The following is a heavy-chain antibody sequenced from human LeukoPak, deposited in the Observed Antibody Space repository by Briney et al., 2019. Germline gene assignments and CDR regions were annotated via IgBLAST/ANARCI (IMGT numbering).Heavy chain of an antibody. CDR2: IYYSGST. CDR3: ASLPYDSVNWFDP. D-gene: IGHD5-12*01. V-gene: IGHV4-39*01. J-gene: IGHJ5*02. CDR1: GGSISSSSYY. Sequence: SETLSLTCTVSGGSISSSSYYWGWIRQPPGKGLEWIGSIYYSGSTYYNPSLKSRVTISVDTSKNQFSLKLSSVTAADTAVYYCASLPYDSVNWFDPWGQGTLVTVSS.